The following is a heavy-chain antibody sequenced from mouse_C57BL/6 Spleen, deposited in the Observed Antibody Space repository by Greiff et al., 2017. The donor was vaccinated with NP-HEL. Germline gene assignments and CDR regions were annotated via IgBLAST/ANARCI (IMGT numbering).Heavy chain of an antibody. V-gene: IGHV3-8*01. CDR3: ARYGSGPPLYGNYWYFDV. Sequence: EVKLQESGPGLAKPSQTLSLTCSVTGYSITSDYWNWIRKFPGNKLEYMGYISYSGSTYYNPSLKSRISITRDTSKNQYYLQLNSVTTEDTATYYCARYGSGPPLYGNYWYFDVWGTGTTVTVSS. D-gene: IGHD2-1*01. J-gene: IGHJ1*03. CDR1: GYSITSDY. CDR2: ISYSGST.